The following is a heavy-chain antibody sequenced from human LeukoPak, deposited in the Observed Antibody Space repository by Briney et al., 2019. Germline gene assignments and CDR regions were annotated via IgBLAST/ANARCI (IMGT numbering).Heavy chain of an antibody. V-gene: IGHV1-2*02. J-gene: IGHJ5*01. CDR3: ARDVYRFLRWNFDS. CDR2: INPNSGRA. D-gene: IGHD2-21*01. Sequence: GASVKVSSKASGYTLNAYYMHWVRQAPGQGLEWTGWINPNSGRANYAQKFQGRVNMTRDTSVSAVHLELSGLRSDDTAVYFCARDVYRFLRWNFDSWGQGTLITVSS. CDR1: GYTLNAYY.